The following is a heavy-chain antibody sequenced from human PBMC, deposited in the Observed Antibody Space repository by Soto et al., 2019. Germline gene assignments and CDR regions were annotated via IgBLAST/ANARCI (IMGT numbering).Heavy chain of an antibody. CDR3: ARTPRYCNDGSCSSNFDC. Sequence: QVQLQESGPGLVKPSQTLSLICTVSGGSIGSGGNYWSWIRQFPGKGLEWIGYIYYRGSAYYNPSLKRRLTLSVDPSKSQFSLKLCSVTAAAPAVYYCARTPRYCNDGSCSSNFDCWGQGTLVTVSS. D-gene: IGHD2-15*01. V-gene: IGHV4-31*03. CDR2: IYYRGSA. J-gene: IGHJ4*02. CDR1: GGSIGSGGNY.